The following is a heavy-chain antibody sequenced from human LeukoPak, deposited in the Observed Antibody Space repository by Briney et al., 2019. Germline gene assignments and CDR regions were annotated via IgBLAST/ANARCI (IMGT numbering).Heavy chain of an antibody. J-gene: IGHJ4*02. V-gene: IGHV3-21*01. CDR2: ISSSSSYI. D-gene: IGHD2-15*01. CDR3: ARVECSGGSCYSDY. CDR1: GFTFSSYS. Sequence: GGSLRLSCAASGFTFSSYSMNWVRQAPGKGLEGVSSISSSSSYIYYADSVKGRFTISRDNAKNSLYLQMNSLRAEDTAVYYCARVECSGGSCYSDYWGQGTLVTVSS.